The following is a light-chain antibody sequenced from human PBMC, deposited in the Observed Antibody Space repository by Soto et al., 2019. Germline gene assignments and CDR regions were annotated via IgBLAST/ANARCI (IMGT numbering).Light chain of an antibody. V-gene: IGLV2-14*01. J-gene: IGLJ3*02. CDR1: SSDVGGYNY. CDR2: EVS. CDR3: SSYTSINTWV. Sequence: QSALTQPASVSGSPGQSITISCTGTSSDVGGYNYVSWYQQHPGKAPKLMIYEVSNRPSGVSNHFSGSKSGNTASLTISGLQAEDEADYYCSSYTSINTWVFGGGTKVTVL.